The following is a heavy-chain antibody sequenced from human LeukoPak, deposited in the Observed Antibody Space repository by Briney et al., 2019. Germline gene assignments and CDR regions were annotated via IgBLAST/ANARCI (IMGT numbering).Heavy chain of an antibody. J-gene: IGHJ4*02. V-gene: IGHV3-30*18. CDR3: AKRSSEEIDY. Sequence: PGGSLRLSCAASGFTFSSYGMHWVRQAPGKGLEWVAVISYDGSNKYYADSVKGRFTISRDNSKNTLYLQMNSLRAEDTAVYYCAKRSSEEIDYWGQGTLVTVSS. CDR2: ISYDGSNK. CDR1: GFTFSSYG.